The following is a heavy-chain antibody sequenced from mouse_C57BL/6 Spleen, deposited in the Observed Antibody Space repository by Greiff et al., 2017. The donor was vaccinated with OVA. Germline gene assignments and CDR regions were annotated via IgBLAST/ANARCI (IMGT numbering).Heavy chain of an antibody. CDR2: IWTGGGT. Sequence: VKVVESGPGLVAPSQCLSITCTVSGFSLTSYAISWVRQPPGKGLEWLGVIWTGGGTNYNSALKSRLSISKDNSKSQVFLKMNSLQTDDTARYYCARNLGTAQAQFAYWGQGTLVTVSA. V-gene: IGHV2-9-1*01. CDR1: GFSLTSYA. D-gene: IGHD3-2*02. CDR3: ARNLGTAQAQFAY. J-gene: IGHJ3*01.